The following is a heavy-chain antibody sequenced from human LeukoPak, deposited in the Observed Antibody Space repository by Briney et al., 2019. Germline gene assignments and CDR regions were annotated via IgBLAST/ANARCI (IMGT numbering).Heavy chain of an antibody. CDR1: GGSISSGDYY. V-gene: IGHV4-30-4*01. CDR2: IYYSGST. CDR3: AQRRRRYYDSSGYLLDAFDI. D-gene: IGHD3-22*01. J-gene: IGHJ3*02. Sequence: SQTLSLTCTASGGSISSGDYYWSWIRQPPGKGLEWIGYIYYSGSTYYNPSLKSRVTISVDTSKNQFSLKLSSVTAADTAVYYCAQRRRRYYDSSGYLLDAFDIWGQGTMVTVSS.